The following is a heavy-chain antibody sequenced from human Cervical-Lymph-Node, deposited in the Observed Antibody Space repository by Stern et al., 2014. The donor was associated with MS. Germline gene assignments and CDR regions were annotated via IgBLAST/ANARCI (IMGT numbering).Heavy chain of an antibody. V-gene: IGHV3-9*01. D-gene: IGHD3-16*02. Sequence: EVQLVESGGGLVQPGRSLRLSCVASGFTFDGYAMHWVRQAPGKGLEWVSGISGYGGSRNSAEPLQGRVTISTDNAKTSPYLEMSSLRPEDTAFYYCAKTLGRSYHDPFDMWGQGTMVIVSS. CDR3: AKTLGRSYHDPFDM. CDR2: ISGYGGSR. J-gene: IGHJ3*02. CDR1: GFTFDGYA.